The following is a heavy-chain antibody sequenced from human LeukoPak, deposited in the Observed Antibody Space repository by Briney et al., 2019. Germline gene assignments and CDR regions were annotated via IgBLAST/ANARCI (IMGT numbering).Heavy chain of an antibody. CDR1: GGSISSYY. D-gene: IGHD1-26*01. V-gene: IGHV4-59*12. CDR3: ARETTTDGSPFDY. J-gene: IGHJ4*02. CDR2: IYYSGST. Sequence: SETLSLTCTVSGGSISSYYWSWIRQPPGKGLEWIGYIYYSGSTNYNPSLKSRVTISVDTSKNQFSLQLDSVTPENTAVYYCARETTTDGSPFDYWGQGTLVTVSS.